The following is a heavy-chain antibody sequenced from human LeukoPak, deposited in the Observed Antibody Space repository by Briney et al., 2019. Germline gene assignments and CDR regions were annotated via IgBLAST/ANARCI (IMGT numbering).Heavy chain of an antibody. CDR2: ISGSGGST. V-gene: IGHV3-23*01. J-gene: IGHJ4*02. CDR3: AKESPPRYCSSTSCYPYGFDY. D-gene: IGHD2-2*01. Sequence: GGSLRLSCAASGFTFSSYAMSWVRQAPGKGLEWVSAISGSGGSTYYADSVKGRFTISRDNSKITLDLQMNSLRAEDTAVYDCAKESPPRYCSSTSCYPYGFDYWGQGTLVTVAS. CDR1: GFTFSSYA.